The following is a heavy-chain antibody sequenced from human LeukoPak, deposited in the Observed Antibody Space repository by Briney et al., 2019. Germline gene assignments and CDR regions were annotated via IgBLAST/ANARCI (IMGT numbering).Heavy chain of an antibody. D-gene: IGHD5-24*01. Sequence: GALRLSFAASGFPFSSYSMNWVRQAPGKGLEWVSYISSSSSTIYYADSVKGRFTISRDNAKNSLYLQMNSLRAEDTAVYYCARAPWRNGFTFQHGGQGTLVTVSS. CDR1: GFPFSSYS. CDR2: ISSSSSTI. CDR3: ARAPWRNGFTFQH. V-gene: IGHV3-48*01. J-gene: IGHJ1*01.